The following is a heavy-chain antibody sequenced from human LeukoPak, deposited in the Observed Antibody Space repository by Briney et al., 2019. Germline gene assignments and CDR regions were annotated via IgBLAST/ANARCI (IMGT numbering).Heavy chain of an antibody. V-gene: IGHV4-59*01. D-gene: IGHD6-6*01. CDR1: GGSISSYY. Sequence: PSETLSLTCTVSGGSISSYYWSWIRQPPGKGLEWIGYFYYSGSTNYNPSLKSRVTISVDTSKNQFSLKLSSVTAADTAVYYCARERSSSSTFDYWGQGTLVTVSS. CDR3: ARERSSSSTFDY. J-gene: IGHJ4*02. CDR2: FYYSGST.